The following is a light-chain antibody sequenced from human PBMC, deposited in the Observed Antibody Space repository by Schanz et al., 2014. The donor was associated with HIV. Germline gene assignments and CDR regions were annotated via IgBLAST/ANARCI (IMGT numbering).Light chain of an antibody. V-gene: IGLV2-18*02. J-gene: IGLJ3*02. Sequence: QSVLTQPPSVSGAPGQRVTISCTGTSSDVGSYNLVSWYQQHPGTAPKLMIHEVSNRPSGVPDRFSGSKSGNTASLTISGLQAEDEADYYCSSYTSSNTLLFGGGTKLTVL. CDR3: SSYTSSNTLL. CDR1: SSDVGSYNL. CDR2: EVS.